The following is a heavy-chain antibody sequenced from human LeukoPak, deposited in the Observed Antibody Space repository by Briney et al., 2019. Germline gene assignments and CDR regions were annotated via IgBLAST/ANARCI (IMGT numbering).Heavy chain of an antibody. CDR3: ARIRGYSYGYLVDY. D-gene: IGHD5-18*01. Sequence: ASVKVSCKASGYTFTSYDINWVRQATGQGLEWMGWMNPNSGNTGYAQKFQGRVTMTRNTSISTAYMELSSLRSEDTAVYYCARIRGYSYGYLVDYWGQGTLVTVSS. J-gene: IGHJ4*02. V-gene: IGHV1-8*01. CDR2: MNPNSGNT. CDR1: GYTFTSYD.